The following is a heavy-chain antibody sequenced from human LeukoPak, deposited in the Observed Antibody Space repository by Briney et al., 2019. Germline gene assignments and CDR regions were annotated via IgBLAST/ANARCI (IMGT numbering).Heavy chain of an antibody. V-gene: IGHV1-2*02. CDR3: ARGCIINSGGTWGGY. CDR1: GYTFTDYY. Sequence: GASVKVSCKASGYTFTDYYMHWVRQAPGQGLEWMAWISPNSGGTSYAQNFQGRVTMTRDTSISTAYMELSRLRSDDTAVYYWARGCIINSGGTWGGYWGQGTLVTVSS. CDR2: ISPNSGGT. J-gene: IGHJ4*02. D-gene: IGHD2-15*01.